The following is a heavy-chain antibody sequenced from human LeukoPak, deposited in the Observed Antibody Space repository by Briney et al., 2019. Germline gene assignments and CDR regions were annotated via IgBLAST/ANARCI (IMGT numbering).Heavy chain of an antibody. Sequence: ASVKVSCTASGGTFSSYAISWVRQAPGQGLEWMGWISAYNGNTNYAQKLQGRVTMTTDTSTSTAYMELRSLRSDDTAVYYCARTGRGSGPLDYYYYYMDVWGKGTTVTISS. CDR1: GGTFSSYA. V-gene: IGHV1-18*01. J-gene: IGHJ6*03. CDR2: ISAYNGNT. D-gene: IGHD3-10*01. CDR3: ARTGRGSGPLDYYYYYMDV.